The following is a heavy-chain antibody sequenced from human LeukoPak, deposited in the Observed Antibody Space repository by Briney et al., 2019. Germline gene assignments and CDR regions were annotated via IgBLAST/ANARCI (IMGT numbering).Heavy chain of an antibody. J-gene: IGHJ6*04. CDR2: IRYDGSNK. CDR3: AKDTGVGANKQREMDV. Sequence: GWSLRLSCAASGFTFSSYGMHWIREAPGKGLEWVAFIRYDGSNKYYADSVKGRFTISRDNSKNTLYLQMNSLRAEDTAVYYCAKDTGVGANKQREMDVWGKGTTVTISS. V-gene: IGHV3-30*02. CDR1: GFTFSSYG. D-gene: IGHD1-26*01.